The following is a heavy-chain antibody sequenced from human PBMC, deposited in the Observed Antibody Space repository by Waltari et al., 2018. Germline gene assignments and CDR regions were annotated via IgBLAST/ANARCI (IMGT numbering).Heavy chain of an antibody. D-gene: IGHD6-19*01. Sequence: EVQLVESGGGLVQPGGSLRLSCAASGCTFSNSWMYWVRQAPGKGLVWVSRINGDGSTTNYADSVKGRFTISRDNAKNTVYLQMSSLRAEDTAVYYCATPTSSKGIAVALWWGQGTLVPVSS. J-gene: IGHJ4*02. CDR3: ATPTSSKGIAVALW. CDR1: GCTFSNSW. V-gene: IGHV3-74*01. CDR2: INGDGSTT.